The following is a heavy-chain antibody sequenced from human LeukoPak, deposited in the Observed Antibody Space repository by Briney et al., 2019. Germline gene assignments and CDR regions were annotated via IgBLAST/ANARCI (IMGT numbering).Heavy chain of an antibody. CDR3: ARDGLRRPPTPYCGGDCPLDY. V-gene: IGHV3-20*04. Sequence: GGSLRLSCAASGFPFSSHGMSWVRQAPGKGLEWVSGTNWDGGRTGHADSVKGRFTISRDNAKNSLYLQMNSLRVEDTAMYYCARDGLRRPPTPYCGGDCPLDYWGQGTLVSVSS. D-gene: IGHD2-21*02. J-gene: IGHJ4*02. CDR2: TNWDGGRT. CDR1: GFPFSSHG.